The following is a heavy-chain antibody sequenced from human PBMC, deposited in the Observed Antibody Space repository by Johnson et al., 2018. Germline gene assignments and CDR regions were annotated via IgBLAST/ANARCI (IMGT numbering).Heavy chain of an antibody. CDR3: TNEYPNYYGMDV. Sequence: VQLVESGGGLVKPGGSLRLSCADSGFTFSNAWMSWVRQAPGKGLEWVGRIKSNTDGGTTDYAAPVKGRFTISRDDSKNTLYLQMNSLKTEDTAVYYCTNEYPNYYGMDVWGQGTTVTVSS. D-gene: IGHD6-6*01. CDR2: IKSNTDGGTT. CDR1: GFTFSNAW. V-gene: IGHV3-15*01. J-gene: IGHJ6*02.